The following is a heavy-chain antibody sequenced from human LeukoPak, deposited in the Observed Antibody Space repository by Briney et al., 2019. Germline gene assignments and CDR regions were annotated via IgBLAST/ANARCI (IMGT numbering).Heavy chain of an antibody. CDR3: ARVSGWYFGFYYYYMDV. J-gene: IGHJ6*03. D-gene: IGHD6-19*01. Sequence: SETLSLTCTVSGGSISSYYWSWIRQPPGKGLEWIGYIYYSGSTNYNPSLKSRVTISVDTSKNQFSLKLSSVTAADTAVYYCARVSGWYFGFYYYYMDVWGKGTTVTVSS. V-gene: IGHV4-59*12. CDR1: GGSISSYY. CDR2: IYYSGST.